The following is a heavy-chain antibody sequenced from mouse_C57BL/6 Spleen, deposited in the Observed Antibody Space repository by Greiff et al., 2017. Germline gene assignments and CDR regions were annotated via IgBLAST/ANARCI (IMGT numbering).Heavy chain of an antibody. D-gene: IGHD2-4*01. CDR1: GYSFTSYY. Sequence: QVQLQQSGPELVKPGASVKISCKASGYSFTSYYIHWVKQRPGQGLEWIGWIYPGSGNTKYNEKFKGKATLTADTSSSTAYMQLSSLTSEDSAVYYCARRDDYDPVYYAMDYWGKGTSVTVSS. V-gene: IGHV1-66*01. CDR3: ARRDDYDPVYYAMDY. J-gene: IGHJ4*01. CDR2: IYPGSGNT.